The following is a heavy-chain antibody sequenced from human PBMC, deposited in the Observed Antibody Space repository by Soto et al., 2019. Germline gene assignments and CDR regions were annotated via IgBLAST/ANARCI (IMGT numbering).Heavy chain of an antibody. J-gene: IGHJ6*02. Sequence: GESLKISCKGSGYSFTSYWIGWVRQMPGKGLEWMGHTHPRDSDTRYSPSFQGKVTISSDKSISTAYLQWSSLKASDTAMYYCARSSYYYDSSGYYPYYYYGMDVWGQGTTVTVSS. V-gene: IGHV5-51*01. CDR2: THPRDSDT. D-gene: IGHD3-22*01. CDR3: ARSSYYYDSSGYYPYYYYGMDV. CDR1: GYSFTSYW.